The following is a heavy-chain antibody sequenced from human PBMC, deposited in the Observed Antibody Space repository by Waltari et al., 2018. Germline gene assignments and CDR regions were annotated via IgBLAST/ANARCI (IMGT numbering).Heavy chain of an antibody. CDR2: IWYGGNNK. V-gene: IGHV3-33*01. CDR1: GFTFSSYG. CDR3: ARDRWTLLSDYYGMDV. D-gene: IGHD2-21*01. Sequence: QVQLVQSGGGVVQPGRSLRLSCEASGFTFSSYGMHWVRQAPGKGLEGVAVIWYGGNNKQYADSVNGRFNISSDKGGTTLYLVMNNLRDEDTALYYCARDRWTLLSDYYGMDVWGQGTTVTVS. J-gene: IGHJ6*02.